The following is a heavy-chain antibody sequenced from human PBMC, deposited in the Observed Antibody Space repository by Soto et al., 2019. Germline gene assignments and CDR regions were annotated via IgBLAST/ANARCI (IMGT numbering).Heavy chain of an antibody. V-gene: IGHV4-30-4*01. CDR2: IYYSGST. Sequence: SETLSLTCTVSGGSISSGDYFWGWIRHPPGKGLEWIGYIYYSGSTYYNPSLKSRVTISVDTSKNQFSLKLSSVTAADTAVYYCATPFLRDWNYVGYWGQGTLVTVSS. J-gene: IGHJ4*02. CDR1: GGSISSGDYF. D-gene: IGHD1-1*01. CDR3: ATPFLRDWNYVGY.